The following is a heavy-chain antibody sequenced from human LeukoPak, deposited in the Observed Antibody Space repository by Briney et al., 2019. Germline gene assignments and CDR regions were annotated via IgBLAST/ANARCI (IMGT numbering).Heavy chain of an antibody. CDR1: GFTFSDYD. CDR3: AGVAKERVGGVYYFDY. Sequence: PGGSLRLSCAASGFTFSDYDMHWVRQATGKGLEWVSAIGTAGDTYYTGSVKGRFTISRENAKNSLYLQMNSLGAGDTAVYYCAGVAKERVGGVYYFDYWGQGTLVTVSS. CDR2: IGTAGDT. D-gene: IGHD1-1*01. V-gene: IGHV3-13*01. J-gene: IGHJ4*02.